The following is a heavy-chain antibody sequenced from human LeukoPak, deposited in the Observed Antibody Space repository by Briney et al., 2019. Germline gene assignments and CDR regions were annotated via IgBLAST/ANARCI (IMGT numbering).Heavy chain of an antibody. Sequence: GGSLRLSCAASGFTFSSYSMNWVRQAPGKGLEWVSSISSSSSYIYYADSVKGRFTISRDNAKNSLHLQMNSLRAEDTAVYYCARVATVTSSISSSSWLGDYMDVWGKGTTVTVSS. CDR1: GFTFSSYS. D-gene: IGHD6-13*01. V-gene: IGHV3-21*01. CDR3: ARVATVTSSISSSSWLGDYMDV. CDR2: ISSSSSYI. J-gene: IGHJ6*03.